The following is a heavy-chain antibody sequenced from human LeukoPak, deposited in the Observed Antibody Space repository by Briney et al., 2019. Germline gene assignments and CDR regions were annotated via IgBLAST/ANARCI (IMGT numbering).Heavy chain of an antibody. V-gene: IGHV4-30-4*01. CDR3: ARVGSFWSGYYTGIVDYFDY. J-gene: IGHJ4*02. CDR1: GGSISSGDYY. CDR2: IYYSGST. D-gene: IGHD3-3*01. Sequence: PSETLSLTCTVSGGSISSGDYYWSWIRQPPGEGLEWIGYIYYSGSTYYNPSLKSRVTISVDTSKNQFSLKLSSVTAADTAVYYCARVGSFWSGYYTGIVDYFDYWGQGTLVTVSS.